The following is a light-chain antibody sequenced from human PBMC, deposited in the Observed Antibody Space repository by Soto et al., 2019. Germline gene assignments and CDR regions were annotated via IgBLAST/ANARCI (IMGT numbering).Light chain of an antibody. CDR1: QTISTH. CDR3: QESRTIPYT. J-gene: IGKJ2*01. CDR2: AAS. Sequence: DIQMTQSPSSLSASEGDRVTITCRASQTISTHLNWYQQKPGKAPKLLIYAASTLQSGVPSRFTGSGSGTDFTLTISSLQPEDYATYYCQESRTIPYTFGQGTKLEIK. V-gene: IGKV1-39*01.